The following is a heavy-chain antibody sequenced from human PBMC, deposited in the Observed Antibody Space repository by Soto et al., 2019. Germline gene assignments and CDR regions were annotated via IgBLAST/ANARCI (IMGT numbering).Heavy chain of an antibody. V-gene: IGHV3-74*01. CDR3: ASDLSGRAEV. J-gene: IGHJ6*01. CDR1: VFTFSSYW. CDR2: MNEDGGTT. D-gene: IGHD1-1*01. Sequence: PGGSLRLSCAASVFTFSSYWMHLVRQAPGKGLVWVSRMNEDGGTTDYADSVKGRFTISRDNAKNTLYLQMNSLRVEDTAGYYCASDLSGRAEVWGQGTQVTVSS.